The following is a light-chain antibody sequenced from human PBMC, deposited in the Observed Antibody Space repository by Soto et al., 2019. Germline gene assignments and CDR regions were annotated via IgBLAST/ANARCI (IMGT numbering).Light chain of an antibody. Sequence: QSALTQPRSVSGSPGQSVTISCTGTSSEVGGYNYVSWYQQHPGKAPKLMIYDVSKRPSGVPDRFSGSKSDNTASLTISGLQAEDEADYYCCSYAGSVVFGGGTKLTVL. CDR3: CSYAGSVV. CDR1: SSEVGGYNY. CDR2: DVS. J-gene: IGLJ2*01. V-gene: IGLV2-11*01.